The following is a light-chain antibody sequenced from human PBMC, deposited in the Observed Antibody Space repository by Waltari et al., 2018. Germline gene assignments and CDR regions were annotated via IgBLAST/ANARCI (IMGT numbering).Light chain of an antibody. J-gene: IGLJ2*01. CDR2: LNTDGSH. CDR3: QTGGTVV. V-gene: IGLV4-69*01. Sequence: QLVLTQSPSASASLGDSVKLTCTLSSGHSSYAIEGQQQQPEKGPRYLMKLNTDGSHSKGDGIPDRVSGSSSGAERYLTMSSLQSEDEAAYYCQTGGTVVFGAVTKLPVL. CDR1: SGHSSYA.